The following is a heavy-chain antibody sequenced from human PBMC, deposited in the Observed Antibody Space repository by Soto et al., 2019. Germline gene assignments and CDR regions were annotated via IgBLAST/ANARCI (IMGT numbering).Heavy chain of an antibody. Sequence: PSETLSLTCTVSGDSISSATHYWNWIRQPPGKGLEWIGEINHSGSTNYNPSLKSRVTISVDTSKNQFSLKLSSVTAADTAVYYCARVMVRGVIAYWGQGTLVTVSS. CDR3: ARVMVRGVIAY. V-gene: IGHV4-39*07. CDR1: GDSISSATHY. J-gene: IGHJ4*02. D-gene: IGHD3-10*01. CDR2: INHSGST.